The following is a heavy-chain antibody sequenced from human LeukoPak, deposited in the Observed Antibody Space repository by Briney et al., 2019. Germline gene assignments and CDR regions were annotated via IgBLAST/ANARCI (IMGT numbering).Heavy chain of an antibody. V-gene: IGHV5-51*01. CDR3: ARLIGSGWYDY. Sequence: GESLKISCKASGYSFTSHWIGWVRQMSGQGLEWMGIIYPGDFETRYSPSFQGQVTISADKSISTAYLQWSSLKASDTATYYCARLIGSGWYDYWGQGTLVTVSS. J-gene: IGHJ4*02. D-gene: IGHD6-19*01. CDR1: GYSFTSHW. CDR2: IYPGDFET.